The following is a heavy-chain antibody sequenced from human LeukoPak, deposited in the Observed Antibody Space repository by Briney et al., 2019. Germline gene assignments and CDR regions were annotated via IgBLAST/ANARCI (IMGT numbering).Heavy chain of an antibody. CDR1: GFTFSSYG. V-gene: IGHV3-30*03. Sequence: SLRLSCAASGFTFSSYGMHWVRQAPGKGLEWVAVISYDGSNKYYADSVKGRFTISRDNSKNTLYLQMNSLRAEDTAVYYCARENWNWRPHYYYGMDVWGQGTTVTVSS. D-gene: IGHD1-7*01. J-gene: IGHJ6*02. CDR3: ARENWNWRPHYYYGMDV. CDR2: ISYDGSNK.